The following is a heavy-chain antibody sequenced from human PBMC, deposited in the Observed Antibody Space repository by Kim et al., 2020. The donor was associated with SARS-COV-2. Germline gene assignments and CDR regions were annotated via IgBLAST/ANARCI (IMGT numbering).Heavy chain of an antibody. CDR2: ITSSGTYI. Sequence: GGSLRLSCAASGFTFTTYSMNWVRQAPGKGLEWVSSITSSGTYIYYADSLKGRFTISRDSAKDSLYLQMNSLRAEDTAVYYCARDRFKSQTGDFDYWGQG. J-gene: IGHJ4*02. D-gene: IGHD3-10*01. V-gene: IGHV3-21*01. CDR3: ARDRFKSQTGDFDY. CDR1: GFTFTTYS.